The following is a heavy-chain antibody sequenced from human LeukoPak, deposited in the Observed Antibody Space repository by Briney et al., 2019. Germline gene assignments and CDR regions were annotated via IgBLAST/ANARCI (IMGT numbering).Heavy chain of an antibody. D-gene: IGHD2-2*01. V-gene: IGHV1-69*05. CDR2: IIPIFGTA. J-gene: IGHJ6*03. CDR3: ARVPCSSTSCYRYYYYMDV. CDR1: GGTFSSYA. Sequence: SVKVSCKASGGTFSSYAISWVRQAPGQGLEWMGGIIPIFGTANYAQKFQGRVTITTDESTSTAYMELSSLRSEDTAVYYCARVPCSSTSCYRYYYYMDVWGKGTTVTVSS.